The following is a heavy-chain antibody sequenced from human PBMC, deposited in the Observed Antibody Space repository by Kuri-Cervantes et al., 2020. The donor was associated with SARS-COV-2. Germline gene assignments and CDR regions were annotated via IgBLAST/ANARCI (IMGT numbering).Heavy chain of an antibody. CDR1: GFTFSSYW. V-gene: IGHV3-74*01. CDR3: TRGPIRGFDI. CDR2: INSDGSST. Sequence: GGSLRLSCAASGFTFSSYWMHWVRQAPGKGLVWVSRINSDGSSTSYADSVKGRFTISRDNAKNTLYLQMNSLKTDDTAMYYCTRGPIRGFDIWGQGTMVTVSS. D-gene: IGHD3-3*02. J-gene: IGHJ3*02.